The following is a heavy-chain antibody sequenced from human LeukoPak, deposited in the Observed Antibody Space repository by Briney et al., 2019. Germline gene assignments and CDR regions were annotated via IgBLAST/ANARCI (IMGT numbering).Heavy chain of an antibody. J-gene: IGHJ4*02. D-gene: IGHD4-17*01. V-gene: IGHV3-53*01. Sequence: GGSLRLSCAASGFTVSSNYMSWVRQAPGKGLEWVSVIYSGGSTYYADSVKGRFTISRDNSKNTLYLQMNSLRAEDTAVYYCARQGCGDYVFDYWGQGTLVTVSS. CDR1: GFTVSSNY. CDR2: IYSGGST. CDR3: ARQGCGDYVFDY.